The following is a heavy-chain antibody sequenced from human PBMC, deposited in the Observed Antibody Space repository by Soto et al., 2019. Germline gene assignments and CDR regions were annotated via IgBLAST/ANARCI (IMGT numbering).Heavy chain of an antibody. Sequence: QVQLQESGPGLVKPSQTLSLTCTVSGASISSGYWSWIRQSPGKGLEWIGYIYYDGRTHYNPSVRSRVIRSGXTXXXQXXLILTSVTAADTAVYHCARSGVHDSPSYFWFYFDYWGQGSLVTVSS. CDR3: ARSGVHDSPSYFWFYFDY. J-gene: IGHJ4*02. CDR2: IYYDGRT. V-gene: IGHV4-30-4*01. D-gene: IGHD3-3*01. CDR1: GASISSGY.